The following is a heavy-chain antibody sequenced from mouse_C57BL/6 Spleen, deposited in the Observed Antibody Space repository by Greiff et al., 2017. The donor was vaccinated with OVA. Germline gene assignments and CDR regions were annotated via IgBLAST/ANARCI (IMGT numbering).Heavy chain of an antibody. CDR1: GYTFTDYY. CDR2: INPKNGGT. J-gene: IGHJ4*01. Sequence: EVQLQQSGPELVKPGASVKISCKASGYTFTDYYMNWVKQSHGKSLEWIGAINPKNGGTSYNQKFKGKATLTVDKSSSTAYMELRSLTSEDSAVYYCASGGRAMDYWGQGTSVTVSS. V-gene: IGHV1-26*01. CDR3: ASGGRAMDY.